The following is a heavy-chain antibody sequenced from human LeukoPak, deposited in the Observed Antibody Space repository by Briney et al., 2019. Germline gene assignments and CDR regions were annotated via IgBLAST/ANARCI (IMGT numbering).Heavy chain of an antibody. Sequence: GGSLRLPCAASGFTVSSNYMSWVRQAPGKGLEWVSVIYSGGSTYYADSVKGRFTISRDNSKNTLYLQMNSLRAEDTAVYYCARLSSSWYDAYYYYYMDVWGKGTTVTISS. V-gene: IGHV3-53*01. CDR3: ARLSSSWYDAYYYYYMDV. J-gene: IGHJ6*03. CDR1: GFTVSSNY. D-gene: IGHD6-13*01. CDR2: IYSGGST.